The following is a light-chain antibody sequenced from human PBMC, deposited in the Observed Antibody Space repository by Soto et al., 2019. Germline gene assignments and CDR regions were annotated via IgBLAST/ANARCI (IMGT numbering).Light chain of an antibody. CDR3: AAWDEALNGHV. CDR1: SSNIGSST. Sequence: QSVLTQPPSASGTPGQRVTISCSGRSSNIGSSTVHWCQQLPGTAPKLLIRRSDQRPAGVPDQFSGSKSGTSASLAISGLQSEDEADSYCAAWDEALNGHVFGTGTKLTVL. J-gene: IGLJ1*01. V-gene: IGLV1-44*01. CDR2: RSD.